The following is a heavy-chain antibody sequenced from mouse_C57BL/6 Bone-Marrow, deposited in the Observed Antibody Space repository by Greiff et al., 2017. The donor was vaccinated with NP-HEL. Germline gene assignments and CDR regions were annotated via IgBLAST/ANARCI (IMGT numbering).Heavy chain of an antibody. D-gene: IGHD2-1*01. CDR3: AREDYGNYWYFDV. V-gene: IGHV5-16*01. CDR2: INYDGSST. CDR1: GFTFSDYY. J-gene: IGHJ1*03. Sequence: EVQLVESEGGLVQPGSSMKLSCTASGFTFSDYYMAWVRQVPEKGLEWVANINYDGSSTYYLDSLKSRFIISRDNAKNILYLQMSSLKSEDTATYYCAREDYGNYWYFDVWGTGTTVTVSS.